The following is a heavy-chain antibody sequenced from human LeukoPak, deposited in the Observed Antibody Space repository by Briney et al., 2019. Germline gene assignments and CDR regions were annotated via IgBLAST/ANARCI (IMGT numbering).Heavy chain of an antibody. CDR3: AKAKPYGTTWYGGID. Sequence: GGSLRLSCAASGFTFSNYAMSWVRQAPGKGLEWVSAIRGDVGGTFYVDSVKGRFTISRDNSKNTLYLQINSLRVEDTAVYYCAKAKPYGTTWYGGIDWGQEPCSPSPQ. D-gene: IGHD2-15*01. CDR2: IRGDVGGT. V-gene: IGHV3-23*01. CDR1: GFTFSNYA. J-gene: IGHJ4*01.